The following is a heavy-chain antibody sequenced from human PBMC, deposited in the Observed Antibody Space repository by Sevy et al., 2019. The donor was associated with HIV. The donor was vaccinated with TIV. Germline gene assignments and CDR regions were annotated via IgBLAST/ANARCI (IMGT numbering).Heavy chain of an antibody. V-gene: IGHV4-59*12. J-gene: IGHJ3*02. D-gene: IGHD7-27*01. CDR3: ARYELGAFDI. CDR2: ISYSGST. Sequence: SETLSLTCTVSGGSIGNYYWSWIRQPPGKGLDWIGYISYSGSTNYNPSLKSRVTISVDTSKNQFFLRLRSVTAADTAVFYCARYELGAFDIWGQGTMVTVSS. CDR1: GGSIGNYY.